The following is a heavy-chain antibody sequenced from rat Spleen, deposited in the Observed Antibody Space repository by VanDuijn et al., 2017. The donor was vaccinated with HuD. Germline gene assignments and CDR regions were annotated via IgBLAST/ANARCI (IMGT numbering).Heavy chain of an antibody. D-gene: IGHD1-1*01. V-gene: IGHV5S13*01. CDR3: AKQRFYYYSGPFDY. CDR1: GFTFSSFA. Sequence: EVQLVESGGGLVQPGRSLKLSCAASGFTFSSFAMAWVRQAPKKGLEGVATITSGGSNTYYPDSVKGRFTISRDNAKNTLYLQMDSLRSEDTATYYCAKQRFYYYSGPFDYWGQGVMVTVSS. CDR2: ITSGGSNT. J-gene: IGHJ2*01.